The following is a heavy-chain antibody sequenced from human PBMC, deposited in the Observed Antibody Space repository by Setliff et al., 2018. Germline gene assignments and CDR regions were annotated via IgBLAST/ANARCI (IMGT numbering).Heavy chain of an antibody. D-gene: IGHD3-16*01. CDR2: IKSIDEGGTT. J-gene: IGHJ3*01. CDR3: TTDPSPTFGGVIGAAFDF. CDR1: GFTFSGSA. V-gene: IGHV3-15*01. Sequence: PGGSLRLSCAASGFTFSGSAMHWVRQASGKGLEWVGRIKSIDEGGTTDYPAPVKGRFTISRDDSKNTLYLQMNSLKTEDTAVYYCTTDPSPTFGGVIGAAFDFWGQGTMVTVSS.